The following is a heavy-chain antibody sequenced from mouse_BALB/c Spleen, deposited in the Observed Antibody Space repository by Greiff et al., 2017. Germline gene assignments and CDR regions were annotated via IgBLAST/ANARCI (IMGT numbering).Heavy chain of an antibody. CDR2: INPSTGYT. CDR3: AKYGNYNAMDY. V-gene: IGHV1S26*01. Sequence: VKVVESGPELVKPGASVKMSCKASGYTFTSYWMHWVKQRPGQGLEWIGYINPSTGYTEYNQKFKDKATLTADKSSSTAYMQLSSLTSEDSAVYYCAKYGNYNAMDYWGQGTSVTVSS. D-gene: IGHD2-10*02. J-gene: IGHJ4*01. CDR1: GYTFTSYW.